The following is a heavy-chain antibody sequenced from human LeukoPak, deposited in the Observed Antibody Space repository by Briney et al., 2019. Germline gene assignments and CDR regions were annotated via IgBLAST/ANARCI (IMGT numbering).Heavy chain of an antibody. CDR1: GGSISSYY. CDR2: IYYRGST. J-gene: IGHJ3*02. Sequence: PSETLSLTCTVSGGSISSYYWSWIRQPPGKGLEWIGYIYYRGSTNYNPSLKSRVTISVDTSKNQFSLKLSSVTAADTAVYHCARQGGYLSPMGIWGQGTMVTVSS. V-gene: IGHV4-59*08. CDR3: ARQGGYLSPMGI. D-gene: IGHD3-10*01.